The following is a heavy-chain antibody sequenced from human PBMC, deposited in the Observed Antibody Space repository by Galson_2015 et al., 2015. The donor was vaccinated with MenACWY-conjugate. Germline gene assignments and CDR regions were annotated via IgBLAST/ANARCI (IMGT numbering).Heavy chain of an antibody. V-gene: IGHV3-48*02. Sequence: SLRLSCAASGFTFSSYNMNWVRQAPGKGLEWLSYISTSSSSIYYADSVKGRFTISRDNAKNSLYLQMNSLRDEDTAVYYCATSGAEFWSGYCDYWGQGTLVTVS. D-gene: IGHD3-3*01. J-gene: IGHJ4*02. CDR1: GFTFSSYN. CDR3: ATSGAEFWSGYCDY. CDR2: ISTSSSSI.